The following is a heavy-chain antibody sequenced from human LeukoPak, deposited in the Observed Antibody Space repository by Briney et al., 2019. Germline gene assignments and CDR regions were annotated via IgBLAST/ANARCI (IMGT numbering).Heavy chain of an antibody. CDR2: IYYSGST. Sequence: SETLSLTCTVSGGSISSYYWSWIRQPPGKGLEWIGYIYYSGSTNYNPSLKSRVTISVDTSKNQFSLKLSSVTAADTAVYYCARENSSGWHANWYFDLWGPGTLVTVSS. CDR3: ARENSSGWHANWYFDL. D-gene: IGHD6-19*01. J-gene: IGHJ2*01. V-gene: IGHV4-59*01. CDR1: GGSISSYY.